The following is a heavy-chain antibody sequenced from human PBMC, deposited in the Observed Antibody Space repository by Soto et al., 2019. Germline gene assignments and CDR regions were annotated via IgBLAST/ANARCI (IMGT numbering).Heavy chain of an antibody. CDR2: ISSSSSYI. V-gene: IGHV3-21*01. Sequence: GGSLRLSCAASGFTFSSYSMNWVRQAPGKGLEWVSSISSSSSYIYYADSVKGRFTISRDNAKNSLYLQMNSLRAEDTAVYYCARVGKDYYGSGINDYWGQGTLVTVSS. D-gene: IGHD3-10*01. J-gene: IGHJ4*02. CDR3: ARVGKDYYGSGINDY. CDR1: GFTFSSYS.